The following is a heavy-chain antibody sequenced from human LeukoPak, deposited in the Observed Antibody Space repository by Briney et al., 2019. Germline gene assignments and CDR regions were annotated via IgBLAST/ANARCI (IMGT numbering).Heavy chain of an antibody. CDR3: ARDMGGYYYYYGMDV. J-gene: IGHJ6*02. V-gene: IGHV4-39*07. CDR2: IYYSGST. CDR1: GGSISSSSYY. Sequence: SETLSLTCTVSGGSISSSSYYWGWIRQPPGKGLEWIGSIYYSGSTYYNPSLKSRVTISVDTSKNQFSLKLSSVTAADTAVYYCARDMGGYYYYYGMDVWGQGTTVTVSS. D-gene: IGHD2-15*01.